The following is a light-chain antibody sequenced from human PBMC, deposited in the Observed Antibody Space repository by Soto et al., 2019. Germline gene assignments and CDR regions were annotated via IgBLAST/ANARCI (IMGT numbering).Light chain of an antibody. Sequence: QSVLTQPPSVSGAPGQRVTISCTGSSSNIGAGYDVHWYQQLPGTAPKLLIYGNNNRPSGVPDRFSGSRSGTSASLAITGLQAEDEADYFCQSYDSSLSGFGGGTKVTVL. CDR3: QSYDSSLSG. V-gene: IGLV1-40*01. CDR1: SSNIGAGYD. J-gene: IGLJ3*02. CDR2: GNN.